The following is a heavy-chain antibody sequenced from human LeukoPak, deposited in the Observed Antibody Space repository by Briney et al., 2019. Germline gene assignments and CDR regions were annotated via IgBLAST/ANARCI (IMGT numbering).Heavy chain of an antibody. D-gene: IGHD4-23*01. V-gene: IGHV4-59*12. J-gene: IGHJ4*02. CDR1: GGSISSYY. Sequence: PSETLSLTCAVSGGSISSYYWSWIRQPPGKGLEWIGYIYYSGSTNYNPSLKSRVTISVDTSKNQFSLRLSSVTAADTAVYYCATRYDYGGNWGQGTLVTVSS. CDR3: ATRYDYGGN. CDR2: IYYSGST.